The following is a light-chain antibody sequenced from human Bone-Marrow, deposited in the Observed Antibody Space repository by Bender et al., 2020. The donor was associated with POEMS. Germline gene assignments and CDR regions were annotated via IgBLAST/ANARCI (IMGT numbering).Light chain of an antibody. J-gene: IGLJ2*01. Sequence: QSALTQPASVSGSPGQSITISCTGTSSDIGGYNYVSWYQQHPGKAPKVMIYEVSNRPSGVSNRFFGSKSGNTASLTISGLQAEDEADYYCSSYTTSSIVIFGGGTKLTVL. CDR2: EVS. CDR3: SSYTTSSIVI. V-gene: IGLV2-14*01. CDR1: SSDIGGYNY.